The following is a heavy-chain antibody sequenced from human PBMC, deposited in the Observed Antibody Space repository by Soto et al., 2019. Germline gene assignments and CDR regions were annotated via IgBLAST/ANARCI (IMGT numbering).Heavy chain of an antibody. CDR2: IWYDGSNK. Sequence: GGSLRLSCAASGFTFSSYGMHWVRQAPGKGLEWVAVIWYDGSNKYYADSVKGRFTISRDNSKNTLYLQMNSLRAEDTAVYYCASSLITMVRGVISVSLAYWGQGTLVTVSS. J-gene: IGHJ4*02. CDR1: GFTFSSYG. D-gene: IGHD3-10*01. V-gene: IGHV3-33*01. CDR3: ASSLITMVRGVISVSLAY.